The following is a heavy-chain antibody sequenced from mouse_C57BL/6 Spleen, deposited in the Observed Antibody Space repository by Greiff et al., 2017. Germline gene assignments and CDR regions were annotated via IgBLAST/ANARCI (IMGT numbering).Heavy chain of an antibody. V-gene: IGHV1-64*01. D-gene: IGHD2-4*01. Sequence: QVQLQQPGAELVKPGASVKLSCKASGYTFTSYWMHWVKQRPGQGLEWIGMIHPNSGSTNYNEKFKSKATLTVDKSSSTAYMQLSSLTSEDSAVYYCARTPIYYDYDEGAYWGQGTLVTVSA. CDR3: ARTPIYYDYDEGAY. CDR2: IHPNSGST. J-gene: IGHJ3*01. CDR1: GYTFTSYW.